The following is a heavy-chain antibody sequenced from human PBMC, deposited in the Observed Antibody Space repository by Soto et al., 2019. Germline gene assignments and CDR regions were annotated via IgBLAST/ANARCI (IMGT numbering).Heavy chain of an antibody. J-gene: IGHJ6*02. D-gene: IGHD1-1*01. CDR2: ISYDGSNK. V-gene: IGHV3-30*18. CDR3: AKDFLEPSYYGMDV. CDR1: GFIFSNYG. Sequence: QVQLVESGGGVVQPGRSLRLSCAASGFIFSNYGIHWVRQAPGKGLEWVATISYDGSNKYYADSVKGRFTISRDNSKNMLFLQMNSLRAEDTAVYYCAKDFLEPSYYGMDVWGQGTTVTVSS.